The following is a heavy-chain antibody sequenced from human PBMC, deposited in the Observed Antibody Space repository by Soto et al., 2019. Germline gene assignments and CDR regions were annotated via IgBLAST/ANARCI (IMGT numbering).Heavy chain of an antibody. V-gene: IGHV3-23*01. J-gene: IGHJ6*02. Sequence: EVQLLESGGDLVQPGGSLRLCCAASGFTFSSYAMSWVRQAPGKGLEWVSGIGVSGGSTNYADSVKGRFTISRDNSKNTLYLQMNSLRAEDTALYYCAKFPTPAHYYYYYPMDVWGPGTTVTVSS. CDR2: IGVSGGST. CDR3: AKFPTPAHYYYYYPMDV. D-gene: IGHD1-1*01. CDR1: GFTFSSYA.